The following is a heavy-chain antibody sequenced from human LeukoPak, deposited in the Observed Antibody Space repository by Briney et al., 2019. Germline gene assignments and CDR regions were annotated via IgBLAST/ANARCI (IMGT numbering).Heavy chain of an antibody. Sequence: VASVKVSCKASGGTFSSYAISWVRQAPGQGLEWMGGIIPIFGTANYAQRFQGRVTITTDESTSTAYMELSSLRSEDTAVYYCARELAAAGTPYYYMDVWGKGTTVTVSS. CDR3: ARELAAAGTPYYYMDV. CDR2: IIPIFGTA. V-gene: IGHV1-69*05. J-gene: IGHJ6*03. CDR1: GGTFSSYA. D-gene: IGHD6-13*01.